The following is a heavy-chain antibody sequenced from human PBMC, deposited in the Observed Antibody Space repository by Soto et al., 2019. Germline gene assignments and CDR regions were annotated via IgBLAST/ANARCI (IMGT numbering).Heavy chain of an antibody. Sequence: QVQLVQSGAEVKKPGSSVKVSCKASGGTFSSYAISWVRQAPGQGLEWMGGIIPIFGTANYAQKFQGRVTITAEEATSTASMALSSLRSEDTAVYYWARDVIAAAGTAGWGQGTLVTVSS. V-gene: IGHV1-69*12. CDR3: ARDVIAAAGTAG. CDR2: IIPIFGTA. CDR1: GGTFSSYA. J-gene: IGHJ4*02. D-gene: IGHD6-13*01.